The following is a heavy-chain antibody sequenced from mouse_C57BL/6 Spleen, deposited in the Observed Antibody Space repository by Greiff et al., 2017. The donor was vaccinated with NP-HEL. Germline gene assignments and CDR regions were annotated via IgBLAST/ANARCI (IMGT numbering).Heavy chain of an antibody. D-gene: IGHD1-1*01. Sequence: EVQVVESGGGLVQPGGSLSLSCAASGFTFTDYYMSWVRQPPGKALEWLGFIRNKANGYTTEYSASVKGRFTISRDNSQSILYLQMNALRAEDSATYYCARSYYYGSSYVDAMDYWGQGTSVTVSS. V-gene: IGHV7-3*01. CDR3: ARSYYYGSSYVDAMDY. CDR2: IRNKANGYTT. J-gene: IGHJ4*01. CDR1: GFTFTDYY.